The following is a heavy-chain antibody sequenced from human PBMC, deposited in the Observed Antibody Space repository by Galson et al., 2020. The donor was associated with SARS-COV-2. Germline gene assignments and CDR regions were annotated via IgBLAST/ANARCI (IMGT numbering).Heavy chain of an antibody. CDR3: ARTGTPHYYYSYYMDV. Sequence: LRLSCAASGFTFSSYTMNWVRQVPGKRLEWVSSVPTSSTYINYAESVKGRFTISRDNAKNSLYLQMNSLGAGDTAVYFCARTGTPHYYYSYYMDVWGKGTTVTVSS. CDR1: GFTFSSYT. CDR2: VPTSSTYI. D-gene: IGHD6-13*01. V-gene: IGHV3-21*01. J-gene: IGHJ6*03.